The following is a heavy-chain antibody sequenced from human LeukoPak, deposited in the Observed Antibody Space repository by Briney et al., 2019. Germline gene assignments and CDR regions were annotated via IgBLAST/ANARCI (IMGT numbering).Heavy chain of an antibody. CDR1: GGTFNSYA. V-gene: IGHV1-69*01. Sequence: ASVKVSCKASGGTFNSYAISWVRQAPGQGLEWMGGIIPIFGTANYAQKFQGRVTITADESTSTAYMELSSLRSEDTAVYYCARDLGYYYGMDVWGQGTTVTVSS. CDR2: IIPIFGTA. J-gene: IGHJ6*02. CDR3: ARDLGYYYGMDV.